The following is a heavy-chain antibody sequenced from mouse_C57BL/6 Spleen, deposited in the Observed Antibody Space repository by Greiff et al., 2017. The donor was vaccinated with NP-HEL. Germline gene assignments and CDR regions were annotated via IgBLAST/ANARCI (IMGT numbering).Heavy chain of an antibody. V-gene: IGHV1-15*01. CDR2: IDPETGGT. CDR1: GYTFTDYE. Sequence: QVQLQQSGAELVRPGASVTLSCKASGYTFTDYEMHWVKQTPVHGLEWIGAIDPETGGTAYNQKFKGKAILTADKSSSTAYMEIRSLTSEDSAVYYCTRKEDSNYYAMDYWGKGTSITVSS. CDR3: TRKEDSNYYAMDY. J-gene: IGHJ4*01. D-gene: IGHD2-5*01.